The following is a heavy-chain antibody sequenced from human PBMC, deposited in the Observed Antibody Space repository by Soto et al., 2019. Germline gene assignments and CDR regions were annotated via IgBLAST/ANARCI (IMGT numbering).Heavy chain of an antibody. CDR3: ARRDYDILTGSPPREFDY. Sequence: SETLSLTCTVSGGSISSSSYYWGWIRQPPGKGLEWIGSIYYSGSTYYNPSLKSRVTISVDTSKNQFSLKLSSVTAADTAVYYCARRDYDILTGSPPREFDYWGQGTLVTVS. D-gene: IGHD3-9*01. CDR1: GGSISSSSYY. CDR2: IYYSGST. J-gene: IGHJ4*02. V-gene: IGHV4-39*01.